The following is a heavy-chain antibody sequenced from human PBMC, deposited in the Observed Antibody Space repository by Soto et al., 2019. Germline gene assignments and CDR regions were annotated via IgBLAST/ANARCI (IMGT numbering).Heavy chain of an antibody. J-gene: IGHJ6*03. CDR3: ARPTGGHDAGGNYMDV. CDR1: GGSLSSYP. D-gene: IGHD2-8*02. V-gene: IGHV1-69*02. CDR2: IIPIVGLT. Sequence: QVQLLQSGSEVKKPGSSVKVSCRASGGSLSSYPVTWVRQAPGQGLEWMGRIIPIVGLTNYAQKFQGRVTVTGGKSTAPAHMELSSLRSDDTAGYYCARPTGGHDAGGNYMDVWGKGTTVIVSS.